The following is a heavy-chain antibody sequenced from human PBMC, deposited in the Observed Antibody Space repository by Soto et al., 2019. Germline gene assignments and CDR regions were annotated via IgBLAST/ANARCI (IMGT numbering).Heavy chain of an antibody. V-gene: IGHV4-30-2*01. J-gene: IGHJ4*02. CDR1: GGSIRSGGYS. CDR3: ARVSGR. Sequence: SETLSLTFAVSGGSIRSGGYSWSWTWPPPGKGLEWIGYIYHSGSTYYNPSLKSRVTISVDRSKNQFSLKLSSGPPAATAVYYCARVSGRWGQGTMITVSS. D-gene: IGHD7-27*01. CDR2: IYHSGST.